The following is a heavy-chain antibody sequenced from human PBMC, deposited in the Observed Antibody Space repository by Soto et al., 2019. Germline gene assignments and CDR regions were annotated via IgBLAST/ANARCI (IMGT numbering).Heavy chain of an antibody. CDR1: GGSFSGYY. CDR3: ARGDCSSTSCLSTTQYYDYYMDV. J-gene: IGHJ6*03. CDR2: INHSGST. D-gene: IGHD2-2*01. V-gene: IGHV4-34*01. Sequence: SETLSLTCAVYGGSFSGYYWSWIRQPPGKGLEWIGEINHSGSTNYNPSLKSRVTISVDTSKNQFSLKLSSVTAADTAVYYCARGDCSSTSCLSTTQYYDYYMDVWGKGTTVTVSS.